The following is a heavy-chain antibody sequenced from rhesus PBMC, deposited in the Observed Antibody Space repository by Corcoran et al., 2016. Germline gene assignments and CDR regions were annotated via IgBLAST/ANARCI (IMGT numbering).Heavy chain of an antibody. D-gene: IGHD6-43*01. CDR3: NREGAAATFGFDY. V-gene: IGHV1-1*01. Sequence: QVQLVQSGAEIKQPGASVKLSCKASGYTFTNYYMHWVRQAPGQGLEWIGLNSPYNGNKGVAQHFQGRVTRTTDTSTTTGYMELSSLRSEDTAVYYCNREGAAATFGFDYWGQGVQVTVSS. J-gene: IGHJ4*01. CDR1: GYTFTNYY. CDR2: NSPYNGNK.